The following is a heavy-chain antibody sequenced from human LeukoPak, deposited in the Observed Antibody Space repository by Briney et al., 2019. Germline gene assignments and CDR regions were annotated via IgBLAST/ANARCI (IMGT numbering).Heavy chain of an antibody. CDR1: GDSTRSYY. CDR3: ARALTLGYCGGATCSYFDF. D-gene: IGHD2-15*01. V-gene: IGHV4-59*01. Sequence: SETLSLTCTVSGDSTRSYYWSWIRQPPGKGLEWIGYIYYSGSTNSNPSLRSRVAISVDTSKNQFSLKVTSVTAADTAVYYCARALTLGYCGGATCSYFDFWGQGTLVTVSS. CDR2: IYYSGST. J-gene: IGHJ4*02.